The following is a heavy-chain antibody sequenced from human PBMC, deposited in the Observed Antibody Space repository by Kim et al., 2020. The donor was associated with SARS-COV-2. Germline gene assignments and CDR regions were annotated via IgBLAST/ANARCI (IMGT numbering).Heavy chain of an antibody. J-gene: IGHJ4*02. D-gene: IGHD3-16*01. Sequence: GGSLRLSCATSRFAVSTSNLIWIRQAPGKGLEWVSFIFPGGATYYADSVKGRFTLSRDTSENTLFLQMNNLRAEDTAPYYCASVGGSARGEWGQGTPVTVSP. V-gene: IGHV3-53*01. CDR2: IFPGGAT. CDR1: RFAVSTSN. CDR3: ASVGGSARGE.